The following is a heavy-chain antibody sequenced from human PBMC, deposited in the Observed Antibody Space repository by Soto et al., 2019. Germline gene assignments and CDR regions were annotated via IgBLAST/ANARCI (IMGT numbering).Heavy chain of an antibody. V-gene: IGHV3-23*01. CDR1: GFTFSSYA. CDR2: ITGGGADT. Sequence: GSLRLSCVASGFTFSSYAMSWVRQAPGKGLEWVSAITGGGADTFHADSVKGRFTISRDNAKNSLYLQMNSLRAEDTAVYYCARELGYCSSTSCRYYYYYYGMDVWGQGTTVTVSS. J-gene: IGHJ6*02. CDR3: ARELGYCSSTSCRYYYYYYGMDV. D-gene: IGHD2-2*01.